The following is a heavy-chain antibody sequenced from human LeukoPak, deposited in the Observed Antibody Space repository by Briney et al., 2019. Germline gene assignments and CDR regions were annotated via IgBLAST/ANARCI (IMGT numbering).Heavy chain of an antibody. CDR3: ARDHSSYGMDV. Sequence: SETLSLTCTVSGGSISSGGYYWSWIRQHPGKGLEWIGYIYYSGSTYYNPSLKSRVTISVDTSKNQFSLKLSSVTAADTAVYYCARDHSSYGMDVRGQGTTVTVSS. CDR2: IYYSGST. CDR1: GGSISSGGYY. V-gene: IGHV4-31*03. J-gene: IGHJ6*02.